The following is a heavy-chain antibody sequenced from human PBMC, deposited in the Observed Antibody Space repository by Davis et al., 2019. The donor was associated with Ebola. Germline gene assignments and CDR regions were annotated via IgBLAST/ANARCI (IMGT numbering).Heavy chain of an antibody. Sequence: AASVKVSCKASGGTFSSYAISWVRQAPGQGLEWMGGIIPIFGTANYAQKFQGRVTITADESTSTAYMELSSLRSEDTAVYYCACEGVAAAGNYWGQGTLVTVSS. V-gene: IGHV1-69*13. J-gene: IGHJ4*02. CDR1: GGTFSSYA. CDR2: IIPIFGTA. D-gene: IGHD6-13*01. CDR3: ACEGVAAAGNY.